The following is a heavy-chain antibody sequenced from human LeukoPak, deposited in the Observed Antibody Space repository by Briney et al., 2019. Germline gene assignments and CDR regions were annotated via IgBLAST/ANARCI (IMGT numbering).Heavy chain of an antibody. CDR1: GYTFTSYY. J-gene: IGHJ4*02. Sequence: ASVKVSCKASGYTFTSYYMHWVRQAPGQGLEWMGWINGYNGNTNYAQSFQGRVTMTIDTSTTTAYMELRSLRSDDTAVYYCAREEDSYNFWSRNPKRRYYFDYWGQGSLVTVSS. CDR2: INGYNGNT. V-gene: IGHV1-18*04. D-gene: IGHD3-3*01. CDR3: AREEDSYNFWSRNPKRRYYFDY.